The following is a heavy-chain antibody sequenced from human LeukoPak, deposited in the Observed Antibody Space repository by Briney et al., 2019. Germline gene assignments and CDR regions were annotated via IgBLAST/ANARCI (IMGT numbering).Heavy chain of an antibody. CDR2: ISSDSSYI. D-gene: IGHD3-10*02. CDR3: ARDPNVLGITPYYFDF. V-gene: IGHV3-21*01. J-gene: IGHJ4*02. CDR1: GFTFSDYT. Sequence: GGSLRLSCAASGFTFSDYTMTWVRQAPGKGLEWVASISSDSSYIDYADSVKGRFNISRDNAKNSLFLKTDTLRGDDTGIYYCARDPNVLGITPYYFDFWGQGTLVTVSS.